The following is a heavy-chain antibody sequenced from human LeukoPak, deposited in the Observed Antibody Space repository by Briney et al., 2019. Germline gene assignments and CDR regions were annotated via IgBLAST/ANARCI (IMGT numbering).Heavy chain of an antibody. V-gene: IGHV3-48*01. J-gene: IGHJ4*01. D-gene: IGHD1-1*01. CDR1: GFTFGSNT. CDR3: ARDLDNTFDQ. CDR2: ISSSRGTI. Sequence: PGGSLRLSRAASGFTFGSNTMNWVRQAPGKGLEWVSYISSSRGTIYYADSVKGRFTISRDNAKNSLYLQMNSLRAEDTAVYYCARDLDNTFDQWGQDTLVTVSS.